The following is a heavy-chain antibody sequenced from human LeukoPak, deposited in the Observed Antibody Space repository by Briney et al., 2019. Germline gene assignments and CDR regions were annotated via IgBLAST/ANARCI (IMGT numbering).Heavy chain of an antibody. CDR1: GGSISSSSYY. J-gene: IGHJ4*02. CDR2: IYYSGST. CDR3: ARTRYGSLDY. V-gene: IGHV4-39*06. Sequence: SSETLSLTCTVSGGSISSSSYYWGWIRQPPGKGLEWIGSIYYSGSTYYNPSLKSRVTISVDTSKNQFPLKLSSVTAADTAVYYCARTRYGSLDYWGQGTLVTVSS. D-gene: IGHD3-10*01.